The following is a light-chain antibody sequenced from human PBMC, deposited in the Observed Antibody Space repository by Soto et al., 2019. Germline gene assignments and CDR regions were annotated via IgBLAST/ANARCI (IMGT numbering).Light chain of an antibody. CDR1: QTISNNY. J-gene: IGKJ1*01. CDR3: QQYDSSPRA. CDR2: DAS. Sequence: EIVLTQSPGTLSLSPGERATLSCRASQTISNNYLAWFQHKPGQAPRLLIYDASNSATGLPDRFSGSGSGTDFTLTITRLESEDFAVYYCQQYDSSPRAFGQGTKVEVK. V-gene: IGKV3-20*01.